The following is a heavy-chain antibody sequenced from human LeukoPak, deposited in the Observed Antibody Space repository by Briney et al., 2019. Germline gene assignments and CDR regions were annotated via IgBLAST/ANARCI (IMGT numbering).Heavy chain of an antibody. CDR3: ARGRPHGNDY. CDR2: IASDGSST. V-gene: IGHV3-74*01. Sequence: GGSLRLSCAASGFTFSSYWMNWVRQAPEKGLVWVSHIASDGSSTTYADSVKGRFSISRDNAKNTLYLQMNSLRVEDTAVYYCARGRPHGNDYWGQGTLVTVSS. CDR1: GFTFSSYW. J-gene: IGHJ4*02. D-gene: IGHD4-23*01.